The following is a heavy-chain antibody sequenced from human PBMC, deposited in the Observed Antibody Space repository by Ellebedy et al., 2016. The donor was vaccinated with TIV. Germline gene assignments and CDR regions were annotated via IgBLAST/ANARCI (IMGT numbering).Heavy chain of an antibody. CDR1: GGSLSDNY. CDR2: LYYTGST. D-gene: IGHD2/OR15-2a*01. CDR3: VSSTSMDAFDL. Sequence: GSLRLSCAVSGGSLSDNYWTWIRQPPGKGLEWIGYLYYTGSTNYNPSLKSRVTISVTTPRNQFTLKVTSVAAADTAVYYCVSSTSMDAFDLWGQGTMVTVSS. V-gene: IGHV4-59*01. J-gene: IGHJ3*01.